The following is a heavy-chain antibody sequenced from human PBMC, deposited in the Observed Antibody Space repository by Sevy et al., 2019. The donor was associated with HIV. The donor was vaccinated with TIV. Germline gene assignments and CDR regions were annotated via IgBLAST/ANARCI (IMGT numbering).Heavy chain of an antibody. CDR3: ASGIAPIALNNWFDP. CDR1: GFTFSSYS. D-gene: IGHD6-13*01. Sequence: GGSLRLSCAASGFTFSSYSMNWVRQAPGKGLEWVSYISSSSSTIYYADSVKGRFTISRDNAKNTLYLQMNGLRDEDTAVKYCASGIAPIALNNWFDPWGQGTLVTVSS. V-gene: IGHV3-48*02. CDR2: ISSSSSTI. J-gene: IGHJ5*02.